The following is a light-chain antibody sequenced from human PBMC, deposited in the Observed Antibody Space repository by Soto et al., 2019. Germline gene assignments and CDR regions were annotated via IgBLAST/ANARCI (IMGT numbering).Light chain of an antibody. CDR2: AAS. Sequence: DIQLTQSPSFLSASVGDRVTITCRASQGLSSDLAWYQQKPGKAPKLLIYAASTLQSGVPSRFSGSGSGTEFTLTISSLQPEDFAAYYCQQLNSYPFTFGQGTRLELK. CDR1: QGLSSD. CDR3: QQLNSYPFT. J-gene: IGKJ5*01. V-gene: IGKV1-9*01.